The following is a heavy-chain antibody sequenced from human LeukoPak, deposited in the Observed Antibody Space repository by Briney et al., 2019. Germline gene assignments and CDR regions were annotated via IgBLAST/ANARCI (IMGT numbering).Heavy chain of an antibody. CDR1: GFTFSSYG. Sequence: GGSLRLSCAASGFTFSSYGMHWVRQAPGKGLEWVAAIWYDGSIQYYADSVKGRFTISRDNSKNTLYLQMDSLRAEDTAVYYCARAGYCSGGSCYGSDYWGQGTLVSVST. D-gene: IGHD2-15*01. J-gene: IGHJ4*02. V-gene: IGHV3-33*01. CDR3: ARAGYCSGGSCYGSDY. CDR2: IWYDGSIQ.